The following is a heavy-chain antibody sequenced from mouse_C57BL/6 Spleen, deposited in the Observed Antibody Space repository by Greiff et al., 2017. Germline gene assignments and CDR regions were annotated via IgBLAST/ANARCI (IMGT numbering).Heavy chain of an antibody. Sequence: QVQLQQPGAELVRPGTSVKLSCKASGYTFTSYWMHWVKQRPGQGLEWIGVIDPSDSYTNYNQKFKGKATLTVDTSSSTAYMQLSSLTSEDSAVXYCARSSVYWYFDVWGTGTTVTVSS. CDR1: GYTFTSYW. CDR2: IDPSDSYT. V-gene: IGHV1-59*01. CDR3: ARSSVYWYFDV. J-gene: IGHJ1*03.